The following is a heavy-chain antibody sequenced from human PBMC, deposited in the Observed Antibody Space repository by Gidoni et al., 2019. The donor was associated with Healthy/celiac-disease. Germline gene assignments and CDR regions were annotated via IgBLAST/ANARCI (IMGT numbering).Heavy chain of an antibody. CDR1: G. D-gene: IGHD3-9*01. V-gene: IGHV1-18*01. CDR2: ISAYNGNT. Sequence: GISWVRQAPGQGLEWMGWISAYNGNTNYAQKLQGRVTMTTDTSTSTAYMELRSLRSDDTAVYYCARDLKVLRYFDWFFPLGAFDIWGQGTMVTVSS. CDR3: ARDLKVLRYFDWFFPLGAFDI. J-gene: IGHJ3*02.